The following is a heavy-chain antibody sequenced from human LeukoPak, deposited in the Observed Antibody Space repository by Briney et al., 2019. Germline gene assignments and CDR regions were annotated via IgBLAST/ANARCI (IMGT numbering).Heavy chain of an antibody. CDR1: GASVRNYY. D-gene: IGHD3-10*01. V-gene: IGHV4-4*07. CDR2: LDRGGST. Sequence: SETLSLPCSVSGASVRNYYWNWIRQPAGKGLEWIGRLDRGGSTDYNPSLKSRVTMSIDTSMNELSLKLSSVTAADTAVYYCAGYFDSGSYLVYWGQGILVTVSS. J-gene: IGHJ4*02. CDR3: AGYFDSGSYLVY.